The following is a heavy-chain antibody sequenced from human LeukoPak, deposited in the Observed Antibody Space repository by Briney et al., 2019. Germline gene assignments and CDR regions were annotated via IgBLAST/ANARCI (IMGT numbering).Heavy chain of an antibody. CDR1: GYTFTSYG. V-gene: IGHV1-18*01. J-gene: IGHJ4*02. CDR3: AREKAYYDILTGLLRERYFDY. D-gene: IGHD3-9*01. CDR2: ISAYNGNT. Sequence: GASVKVSCKAPGYTFTSYGISWVRQAPGQGLEWMGWISAYNGNTNYAQKLQGRVTMTTDTSTSTAYMELRSLRSDDTAVYYCAREKAYYDILTGLLRERYFDYWGQGTLVTVSS.